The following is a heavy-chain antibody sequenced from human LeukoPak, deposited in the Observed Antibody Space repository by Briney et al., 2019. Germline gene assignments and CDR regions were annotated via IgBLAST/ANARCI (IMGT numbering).Heavy chain of an antibody. CDR1: GASVRSSYYY. Sequence: KPSETLSLTCTVSGASVRSSYYYWSWIRQPPGKGLEWIGYFYYSGTTSFNPSLKSRVTISIDTSKNQFSLKLSSVTAADTAVYFCASGSTLIGYGMDVWGQGTTLTVSS. CDR3: ASGSTLIGYGMDV. J-gene: IGHJ6*02. V-gene: IGHV4-30-4*01. CDR2: FYYSGTT. D-gene: IGHD6-25*01.